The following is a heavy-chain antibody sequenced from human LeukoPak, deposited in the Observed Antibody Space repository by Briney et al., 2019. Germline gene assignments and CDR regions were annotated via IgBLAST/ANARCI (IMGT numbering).Heavy chain of an antibody. CDR3: AKGRAPNYYYGMDV. CDR1: GFTFSSYA. CDR2: ISGSGGST. V-gene: IGHV3-23*01. Sequence: GGSLRLSCAASGFTFSSYAMSWVRQAPGKGLEWVSAISGSGGSTYYADSVKGRFTISRDNSKNTLYLQMNSLRAGDTAVYYCAKGRAPNYYYGMDVWGQGTTVTVSS. J-gene: IGHJ6*02.